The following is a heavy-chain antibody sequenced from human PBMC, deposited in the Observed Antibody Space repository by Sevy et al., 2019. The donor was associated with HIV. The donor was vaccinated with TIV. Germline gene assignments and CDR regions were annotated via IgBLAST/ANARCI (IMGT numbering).Heavy chain of an antibody. V-gene: IGHV3-53*05. CDR3: GRLNVYYFGSSGYYTTGNDFDI. D-gene: IGHD3-22*01. CDR1: GFTVSNSY. Sequence: GGSVRLSCAASGFTVSNSYMSWVHQAPGKGLQWVSIIYRGDSTNYADPVKDRFTISRDNSKNALYLEMNNMRAEETAVYYCGRLNVYYFGSSGYYTTGNDFDIWGQGTLATVSS. CDR2: IYRGDST. J-gene: IGHJ3*02.